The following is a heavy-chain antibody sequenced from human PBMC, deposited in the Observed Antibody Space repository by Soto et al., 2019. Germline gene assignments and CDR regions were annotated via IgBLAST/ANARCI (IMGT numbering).Heavy chain of an antibody. CDR3: ARDRGVYEALFDY. Sequence: SETLSLTCTVSGGSISSYYWSWIRQPPGKGLEWLGYIYYSGSTNYNPALKSRVTISVDTSKNQFSLKLSSVTAADTAVYYCARDRGVYEALFDYWGQGTLVTVSS. V-gene: IGHV4-59*01. D-gene: IGHD5-12*01. J-gene: IGHJ4*02. CDR2: IYYSGST. CDR1: GGSISSYY.